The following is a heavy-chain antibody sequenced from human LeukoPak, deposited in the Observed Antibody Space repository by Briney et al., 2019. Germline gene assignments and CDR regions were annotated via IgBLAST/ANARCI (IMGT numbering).Heavy chain of an antibody. J-gene: IGHJ6*02. CDR1: GFTFSTYG. Sequence: PGGSLRLTCAASGFTFSTYGMSWVRQAPGKGLEWVSSVFGNGITYYADSVKGRFTISRDNSKNTLYLQTNSLRAEDTAVYYCAKVSRGYCRGGTCYYYYGLDVWGQGTTVTVSS. CDR2: VFGNGIT. CDR3: AKVSRGYCRGGTCYYYYGLDV. V-gene: IGHV3-23*01. D-gene: IGHD2-15*01.